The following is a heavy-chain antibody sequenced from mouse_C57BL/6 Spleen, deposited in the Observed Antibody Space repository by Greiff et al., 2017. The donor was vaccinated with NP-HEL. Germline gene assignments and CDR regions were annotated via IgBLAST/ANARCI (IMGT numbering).Heavy chain of an antibody. CDR3: AYDYGKD. V-gene: IGHV1-81*01. J-gene: IGHJ3*01. Sequence: QVQLQQSGAELARPGASVKLSCKASGYTFTSYGISWVKQRTGQGLEWIGEIYPRSGHTYYNEKFKGKATLTADKSSSTAYMELRSLTSEDSAVYFCAYDYGKDWGQGTLVTVSA. D-gene: IGHD2-4*01. CDR2: IYPRSGHT. CDR1: GYTFTSYG.